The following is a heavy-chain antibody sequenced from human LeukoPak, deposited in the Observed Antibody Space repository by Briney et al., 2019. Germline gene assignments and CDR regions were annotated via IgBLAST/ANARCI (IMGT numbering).Heavy chain of an antibody. D-gene: IGHD3-22*01. CDR3: ARSGTTYYYDSGTRI. Sequence: PGGSLRLSCAASGFTFSSNGMHWVRQAPGKGLEWVAFIGYDGSNEYYAGSVKGRSTISRDNSKNTLYLQMNSLRAEDTAVYYCARSGTTYYYDSGTRIWGQGTMVTVSS. V-gene: IGHV3-30*19. CDR2: IGYDGSNE. J-gene: IGHJ3*02. CDR1: GFTFSSNG.